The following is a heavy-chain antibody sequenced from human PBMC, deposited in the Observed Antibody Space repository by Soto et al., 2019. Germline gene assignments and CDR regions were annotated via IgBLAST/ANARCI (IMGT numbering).Heavy chain of an antibody. D-gene: IGHD6-19*01. CDR2: ISSGGDT. CDR3: TTVPGTVAAPSFDY. Sequence: GGSLRLSCAASGFTVRNNYMNWVRQAPGKGLEWVSLISSGGDTNYADSVKGRFTVSRDNSKNTVYLQMNNLRVEDTAVYYCTTVPGTVAAPSFDYRGQGTLVTVPS. V-gene: IGHV3-66*01. CDR1: GFTVRNNY. J-gene: IGHJ4*02.